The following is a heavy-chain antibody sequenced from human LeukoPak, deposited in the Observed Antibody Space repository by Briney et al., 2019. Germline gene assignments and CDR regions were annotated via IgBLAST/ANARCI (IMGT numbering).Heavy chain of an antibody. CDR1: GGTFSSYA. CDR2: MNPNTGNT. V-gene: IGHV1-8*02. J-gene: IGHJ6*02. CDR3: ARDDYPYGLDV. Sequence: ASVKVSCKASGGTFSSYAISWVRQAPGQGLEWMGWMNPNTGNTGYAQRFQGRVTMTRDTSISTAYMELSSLRSEDTAVYYCARDDYPYGLDVWGQGTTVTVSS. D-gene: IGHD4/OR15-4a*01.